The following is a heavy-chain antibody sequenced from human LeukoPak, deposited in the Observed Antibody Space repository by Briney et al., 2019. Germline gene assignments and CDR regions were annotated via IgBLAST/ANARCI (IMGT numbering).Heavy chain of an antibody. CDR2: ISWDGDST. J-gene: IGHJ4*02. D-gene: IGHD2-21*02. Sequence: GGSLRLSCAASGFTFDDYTMHWVRQTPGKGLEWVSLISWDGDSTYYADSVKGRFSISRDNNKNSLYLQMNSLRAEDTAVYYCARERFVVVTAIREGIDYWGQGTLVTVSS. CDR1: GFTFDDYT. V-gene: IGHV3-43*01. CDR3: ARERFVVVTAIREGIDY.